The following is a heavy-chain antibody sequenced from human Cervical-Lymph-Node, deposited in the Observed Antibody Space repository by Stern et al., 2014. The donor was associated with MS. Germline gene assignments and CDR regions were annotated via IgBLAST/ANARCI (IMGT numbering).Heavy chain of an antibody. CDR1: GYRFTDYF. J-gene: IGHJ4*02. CDR2: IDPRDGTR. V-gene: IGHV1-46*01. CDR3: AKVLGRTSDFFDN. Sequence: VQLVQSGAEVKKPGASVKVSCRTSGYRFTDYFIHWVRQAPGQGLEWVGMIDPRDGTRSVAQKFRGRVTMTRDTSASTVFMDLGSLRSEDTAVYYCAKVLGRTSDFFDNWGQGTLVTVSS. D-gene: IGHD1-26*01.